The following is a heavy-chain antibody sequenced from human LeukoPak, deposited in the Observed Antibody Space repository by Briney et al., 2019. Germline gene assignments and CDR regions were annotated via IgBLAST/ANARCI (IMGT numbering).Heavy chain of an antibody. CDR2: ISTYNGNT. CDR1: GYTFTSYG. J-gene: IGHJ4*02. Sequence: GASVKVSCKASGYTFTSYGISWVRQAPGQGLEWMGWISTYNGNTNYAQKLQGRVTMTTDTSTSTVYMDLSSLRSEDTAAYYCARDSPAAGKENFDYWGQGTLVAVSS. D-gene: IGHD6-13*01. V-gene: IGHV1-18*01. CDR3: ARDSPAAGKENFDY.